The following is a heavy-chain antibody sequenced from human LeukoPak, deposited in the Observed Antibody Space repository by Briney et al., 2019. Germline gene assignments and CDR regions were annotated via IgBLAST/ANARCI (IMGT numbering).Heavy chain of an antibody. CDR1: GFTFSSYS. D-gene: IGHD5-18*01. Sequence: HPGGSLRLSCAASGFTFSSYSMNWVRRAPGKGLEWVSYISSSSSTIYYADSVKGRFTISRDNAKNSLYLQMNSLRAEDTAVYYCARERAWIPDYYYGMDVWGQGTTVTVSS. V-gene: IGHV3-48*01. J-gene: IGHJ6*02. CDR2: ISSSSSTI. CDR3: ARERAWIPDYYYGMDV.